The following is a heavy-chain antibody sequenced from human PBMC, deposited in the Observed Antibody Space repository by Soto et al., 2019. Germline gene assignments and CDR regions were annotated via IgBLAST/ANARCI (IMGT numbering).Heavy chain of an antibody. D-gene: IGHD3-3*01. CDR3: ARHGSYDFWSGYYRNAFDI. Sequence: GESLTISCTCSGDSFTRYWISWVRQMPGKGLEWMGRIDPSDSYTNYSPSFQGHVTISADKSISTAYLQWSSLKASDTAMYYCARHGSYDFWSGYYRNAFDIWGQGTMVTVSS. CDR1: GDSFTRYW. V-gene: IGHV5-10-1*01. CDR2: IDPSDSYT. J-gene: IGHJ3*02.